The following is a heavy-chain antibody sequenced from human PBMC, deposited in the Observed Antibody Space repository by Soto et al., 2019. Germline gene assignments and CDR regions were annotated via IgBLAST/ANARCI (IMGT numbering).Heavy chain of an antibody. J-gene: IGHJ2*01. CDR2: IYYSGST. CDR1: GGSISGHF. Sequence: SETLSLTCTVSGGSISGHFWSWIRQPPGKGLEWIGYIYYSGSTYYNPSLKSRVTISVDTSKNQFSLKLSSVTAADTAVYYCARVAEPLNDYGWYFDLWGRGTLVTVSS. D-gene: IGHD4-17*01. CDR3: ARVAEPLNDYGWYFDL. V-gene: IGHV4-59*06.